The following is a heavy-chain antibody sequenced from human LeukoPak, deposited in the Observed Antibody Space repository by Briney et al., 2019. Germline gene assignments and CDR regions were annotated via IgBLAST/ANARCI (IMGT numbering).Heavy chain of an antibody. J-gene: IGHJ4*02. V-gene: IGHV1-24*01. D-gene: IGHD3-22*01. CDR3: ATGDYYYDSSGYFDY. CDR1: GYTLTELS. Sequence: ASVKVSCKVSGYTLTELSMHWVRQAPGKGLERMGGFDPEDGETIYAQKFQGRVTMTEDTSTDTAYMELSSLRSEDTAVYYCATGDYYYDSSGYFDYWGQGTLVTVSS. CDR2: FDPEDGET.